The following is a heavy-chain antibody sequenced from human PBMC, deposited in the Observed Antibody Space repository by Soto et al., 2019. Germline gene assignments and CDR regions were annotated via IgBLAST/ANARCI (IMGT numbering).Heavy chain of an antibody. CDR3: ARDEDEYLGLNH. CDR1: GDRVSSNSAA. CDR2: TYYRSKWYN. D-gene: IGHD2-2*01. Sequence: SQTLSLPCAISGDRVSSNSAAWNWIRQSPSRGLEWLGRTYYRSKWYNDYTSSVRSRISIDPDTAKNQFSLQLRSVTPEDTAVYYCARDEDEYLGLNHWGQGIPVTVSS. J-gene: IGHJ5*02. V-gene: IGHV6-1*01.